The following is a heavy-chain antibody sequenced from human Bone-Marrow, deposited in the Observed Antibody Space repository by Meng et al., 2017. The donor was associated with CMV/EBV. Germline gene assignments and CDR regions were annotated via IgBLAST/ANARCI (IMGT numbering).Heavy chain of an antibody. CDR1: GFTFSSYS. D-gene: IGHD3-22*01. Sequence: SGFTFSSYSMNWVRQAPGKGLEWVSSISSSSGYIYYADSVKGRFTISRDNAKNSLYLQMKSLRAEDTAVYYCARLYYYDNSGYYDYWGQGTLVTVSS. V-gene: IGHV3-21*01. CDR3: ARLYYYDNSGYYDY. J-gene: IGHJ4*02. CDR2: ISSSSGYI.